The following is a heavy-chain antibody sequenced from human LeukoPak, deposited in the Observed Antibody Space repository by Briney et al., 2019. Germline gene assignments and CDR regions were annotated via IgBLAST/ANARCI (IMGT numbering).Heavy chain of an antibody. J-gene: IGHJ4*02. CDR1: GFTVDSNY. Sequence: GGSLRLSCAASGFTVDSNYLSWVRQAPGKGLEWVSTIYTGGNTYYAASVKGRFTISRDFSKNTVFLYMNSLRAEDTAMYYCARGDDSGYYDYFDYWGQGALVTVSS. CDR2: IYTGGNT. CDR3: ARGDDSGYYDYFDY. D-gene: IGHD3-22*01. V-gene: IGHV3-53*01.